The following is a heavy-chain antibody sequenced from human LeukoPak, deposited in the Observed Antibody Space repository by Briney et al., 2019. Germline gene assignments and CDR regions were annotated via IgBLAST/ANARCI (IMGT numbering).Heavy chain of an antibody. D-gene: IGHD3-22*01. Sequence: GASVKVSCKASGYTFTSYAMHWVRQAPGQRLEWMGWINAGNGNTKYSQKFQGRVTITRDTSASTAYMELSSLRSEDTAVYYCARESNYYDSCFDIWGQGTMVTVSS. CDR1: GYTFTSYA. CDR3: ARESNYYDSCFDI. V-gene: IGHV1-3*01. J-gene: IGHJ3*02. CDR2: INAGNGNT.